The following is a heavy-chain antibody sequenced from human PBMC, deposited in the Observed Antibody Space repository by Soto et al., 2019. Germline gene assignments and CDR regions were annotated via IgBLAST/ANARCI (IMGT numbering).Heavy chain of an antibody. J-gene: IGHJ3*02. CDR1: GYSFATYW. Sequence: GASLKISCKGSGYSFATYWIGWVRQMPGKGLEWMGIIYPGDSDTRYSPSFQGQVIISVDKSISTAYLQWGSLKASDTAMYYCARHGSAFDIWGQGTMVTVSS. D-gene: IGHD3-10*01. V-gene: IGHV5-51*01. CDR3: ARHGSAFDI. CDR2: IYPGDSDT.